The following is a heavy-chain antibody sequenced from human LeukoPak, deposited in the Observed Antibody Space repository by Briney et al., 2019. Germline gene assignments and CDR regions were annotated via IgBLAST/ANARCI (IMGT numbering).Heavy chain of an antibody. Sequence: SETLSLTCTVSGGSISSYYWSWFRQPPGKGLEWIAYIHYSGSTNYNPSLKSQVTISVDTSKNQFSLKLSSVTAADTAVYHCARHRVEVAGSYFDYWGQGTLVTVSS. CDR2: IHYSGST. CDR3: ARHRVEVAGSYFDY. J-gene: IGHJ4*02. D-gene: IGHD6-19*01. CDR1: GGSISSYY. V-gene: IGHV4-59*08.